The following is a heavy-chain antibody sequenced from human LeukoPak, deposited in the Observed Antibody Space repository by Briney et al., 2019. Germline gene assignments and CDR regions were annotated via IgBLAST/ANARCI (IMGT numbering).Heavy chain of an antibody. V-gene: IGHV3-53*01. D-gene: IGHD4-17*01. CDR3: VRGTAR. Sequence: GGSLRLSCVVSGFSVSTQYMSWVRQAPGKGLEWVSVIYTGDKTYYADSVKGRFIISRDNSKNILYLQMDSLRAEDTALYYCVRGTARWGQGTLVTVSS. CDR1: GFSVSTQY. J-gene: IGHJ4*02. CDR2: IYTGDKT.